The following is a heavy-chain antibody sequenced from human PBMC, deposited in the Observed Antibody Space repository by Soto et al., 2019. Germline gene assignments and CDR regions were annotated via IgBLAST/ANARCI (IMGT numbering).Heavy chain of an antibody. J-gene: IGHJ6*02. V-gene: IGHV5-51*01. CDR3: ARSMVRPPWYYYGMDV. Sequence: GESLKISCKGSGYSFTSYWIGWVRQMPGKGLEWMGIIYPGDSDTRYSPSFQGQVTISADKSISTAYLQWSSLKASDTAMYYCARSMVRPPWYYYGMDVWGQGTTVTVSS. CDR1: GYSFTSYW. D-gene: IGHD3-10*01. CDR2: IYPGDSDT.